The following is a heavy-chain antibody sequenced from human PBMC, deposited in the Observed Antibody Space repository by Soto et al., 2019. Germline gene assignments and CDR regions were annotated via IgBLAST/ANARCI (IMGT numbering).Heavy chain of an antibody. CDR1: GDSITAGGYY. CDR2: IHYSGTT. CDR3: AALTATYWNFSI. D-gene: IGHD2-21*02. V-gene: IGHV4-31*03. J-gene: IGHJ2*01. Sequence: TLSLTCTVSGDSITAGGYYWAWIRQHPEKGLEWLGYIHYSGTTDYNPSLKSRLTVSVDTSKNQFSLSLSSVTAADTAIYYCAALTATYWNFSIWGRGTLVTVSS.